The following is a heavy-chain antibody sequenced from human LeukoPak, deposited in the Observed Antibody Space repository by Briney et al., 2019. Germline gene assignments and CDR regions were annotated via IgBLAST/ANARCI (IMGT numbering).Heavy chain of an antibody. CDR3: ARATSIFGVVKDFDY. CDR2: IYYSGST. D-gene: IGHD3-3*02. CDR1: GGSISSYY. Sequence: TSETLSLTCTVSGGSISSYYWSWIRQPPGKGLEWIGYIYYSGSTNYNPSLKSRVTISVDTSKNQFSLKLSSVTAADTAVYYCARATSIFGVVKDFDYWGQGTLVTVSS. J-gene: IGHJ4*02. V-gene: IGHV4-59*01.